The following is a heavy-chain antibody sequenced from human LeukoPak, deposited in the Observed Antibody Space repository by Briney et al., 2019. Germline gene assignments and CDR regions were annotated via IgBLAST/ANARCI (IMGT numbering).Heavy chain of an antibody. CDR3: ARPPYDILTGYEGAFDI. J-gene: IGHJ3*02. D-gene: IGHD3-9*01. CDR2: INWNGGST. V-gene: IGHV3-20*04. CDR1: GFTFDDYG. Sequence: GGSLRLPCAASGFTFDDYGMSWVRQAPGEGLEWVSGINWNGGSTGYADSVKGRFTISRDNAKNSLYLQMNSLRAEDTAVYYCARPPYDILTGYEGAFDIWGQGTMVTVSS.